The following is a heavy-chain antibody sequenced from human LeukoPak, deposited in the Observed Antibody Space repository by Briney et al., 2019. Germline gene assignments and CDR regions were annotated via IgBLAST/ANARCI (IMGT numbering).Heavy chain of an antibody. CDR2: INNDGSST. V-gene: IGHV3-74*01. J-gene: IGHJ6*02. CDR3: ARDRHYYGSGSPDYYYYGMDV. D-gene: IGHD3-10*01. Sequence: GGSLRLSCAASGFTFSSYWMHWVRQAPGKGLVWVSRINNDGSSTNYADSVKGRFTVSRDNAENTLYLEMTSLRVDDTAVYYCARDRHYYGSGSPDYYYYGMDVWGQGTTVTVSS. CDR1: GFTFSSYW.